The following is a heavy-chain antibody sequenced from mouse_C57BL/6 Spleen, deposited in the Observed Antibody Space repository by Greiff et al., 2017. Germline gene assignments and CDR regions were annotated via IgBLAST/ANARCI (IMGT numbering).Heavy chain of an antibody. CDR2: IYPGDGDT. D-gene: IGHD1-1*01. V-gene: IGHV1-80*01. CDR1: GYAFSSYW. J-gene: IGHJ3*01. Sequence: VQLQQSGAELVKPGASVKISCKASGYAFSSYWMNWVKQRPGKGLEWIGQIYPGDGDTNYNGKFKGKATLTADKSSSTAYMQLSSLTSDDSAVYFCARDYYGSAWFAYWGQGTLVTVSA. CDR3: ARDYYGSAWFAY.